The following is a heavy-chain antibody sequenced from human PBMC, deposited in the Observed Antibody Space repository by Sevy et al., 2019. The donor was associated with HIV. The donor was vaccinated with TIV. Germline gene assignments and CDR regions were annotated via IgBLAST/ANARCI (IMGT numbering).Heavy chain of an antibody. CDR2: ISGSGGST. CDR3: AKDLVGATSTDY. J-gene: IGHJ4*02. V-gene: IGHV3-23*01. D-gene: IGHD1-26*01. Sequence: GGSLRLSCAASGFTFSSYAMSWVRQAPGKGLEWVSAISGSGGSTYYADSVKGRLTISRDNSKNTLYLQMNSLRAEDTAVYYCAKDLVGATSTDYWGQGTLVTVSS. CDR1: GFTFSSYA.